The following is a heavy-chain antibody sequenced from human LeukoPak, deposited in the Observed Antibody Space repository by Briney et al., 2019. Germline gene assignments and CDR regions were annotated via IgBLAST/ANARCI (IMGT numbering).Heavy chain of an antibody. D-gene: IGHD2-2*01. Sequence: EGSLRLSCAASGFTFSSYAMSWVRQAPGKGLEWVSAISGSGDSTYYGDSAKGRFTISSENSKTTLYLQMNSLRAEDTAVYYFAKGGCSSRGDCGEPYYYYGMNVGGQATTVTVYS. CDR2: ISGSGDST. CDR1: GFTFSSYA. J-gene: IGHJ6*02. CDR3: AKGGCSSRGDCGEPYYYYGMNV. V-gene: IGHV3-23*01.